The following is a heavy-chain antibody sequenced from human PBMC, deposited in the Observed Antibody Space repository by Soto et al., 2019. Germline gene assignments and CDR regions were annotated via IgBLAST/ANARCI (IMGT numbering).Heavy chain of an antibody. Sequence: GGCLRLSCAASGFTVSSNYMSWVRQAPGKGLEWVSVIYSGGSTYYADSVKGRFTISRDNSKNTLYLQMNSLRAEDTAVYYCARDSPAWEYSSSYYYMDVWGKGTTVTVSS. D-gene: IGHD6-6*01. J-gene: IGHJ6*03. V-gene: IGHV3-66*01. CDR2: IYSGGST. CDR1: GFTVSSNY. CDR3: ARDSPAWEYSSSYYYMDV.